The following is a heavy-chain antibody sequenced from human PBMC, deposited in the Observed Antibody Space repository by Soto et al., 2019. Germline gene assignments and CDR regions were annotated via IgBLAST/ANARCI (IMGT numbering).Heavy chain of an antibody. CDR2: INPNSGGT. CDR3: ARVRGGSYERYYFDY. J-gene: IGHJ4*02. V-gene: IGHV1-2*02. Sequence: ASVKVSCKASGYTFTGYYMHWVRQAPGQGLEWMGWINPNSGGTNYAQKFQGRVTMTRDTSISTAYVELSRLRSDDTAVYYCARVRGGSYERYYFDYWGQGTLVTVSS. D-gene: IGHD1-26*01. CDR1: GYTFTGYY.